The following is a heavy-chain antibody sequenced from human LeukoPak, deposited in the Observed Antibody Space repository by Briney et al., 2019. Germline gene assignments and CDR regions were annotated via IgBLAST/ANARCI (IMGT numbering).Heavy chain of an antibody. CDR1: GGSFSGYY. V-gene: IGHV4-34*01. D-gene: IGHD6-19*01. CDR3: ARGLQWLSAFDI. J-gene: IGHJ3*02. Sequence: SETLSLTCAVYGGSFSGYYWGWIRQPPGKGLEWIGEINHSGSTNYNPSLKSRVTISVDTSKNQFSLKLSSVTAADTAVYYCARGLQWLSAFDIWGQGTMVTVSS. CDR2: INHSGST.